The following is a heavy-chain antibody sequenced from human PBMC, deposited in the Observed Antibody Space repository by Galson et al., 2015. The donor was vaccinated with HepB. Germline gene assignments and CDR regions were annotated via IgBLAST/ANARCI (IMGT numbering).Heavy chain of an antibody. CDR3: ARQGSSWRTEAFDI. J-gene: IGHJ3*02. CDR2: ISAYNGNT. V-gene: IGHV1-18*01. Sequence: SVKVSCKASGYTFSSYGISWVRQAPGQGLEWMGWISAYNGNTNYAQKLQGRVTMTTDTSTSTAYMELRSLRSDDTAMYYCARQGSSWRTEAFDIWGQGTMVTVSS. D-gene: IGHD6-13*01. CDR1: GYTFSSYG.